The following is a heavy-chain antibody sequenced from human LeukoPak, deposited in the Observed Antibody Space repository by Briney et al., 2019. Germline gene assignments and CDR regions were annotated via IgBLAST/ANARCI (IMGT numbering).Heavy chain of an antibody. CDR2: TIGSGGSS. V-gene: IGHV3-23*01. Sequence: PGGSLRLSCPASGFTLSTYAMSWVRQAPGKGLEWVSTTIGSGGSSYYADSLKGRFTISRDNSKNTLYLQMNSLRAEDTAIYYCAKGPGYYSGSGSSYFDYWGQGTLVTVSS. D-gene: IGHD3-10*01. CDR1: GFTLSTYA. CDR3: AKGPGYYSGSGSSYFDY. J-gene: IGHJ4*02.